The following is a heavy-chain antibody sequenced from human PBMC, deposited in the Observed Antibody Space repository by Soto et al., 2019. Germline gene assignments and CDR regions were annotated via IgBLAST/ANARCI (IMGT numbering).Heavy chain of an antibody. CDR3: PRGRHYDFSSDTYTGYYFDY. CDR1: GGSLSGDY. Sequence: PSETLSLTCAVYGGSLSGDYWSWIRQPPGKGLERIGEINHSGSTNYNPSVKSRITISVDTSKNHFSLNPSSVTAADTAVYYCPRGRHYDFSSDTYTGYYFDYWRQGTLVTVS. CDR2: INHSGST. D-gene: IGHD3-3*01. V-gene: IGHV4-34*01. J-gene: IGHJ4*02.